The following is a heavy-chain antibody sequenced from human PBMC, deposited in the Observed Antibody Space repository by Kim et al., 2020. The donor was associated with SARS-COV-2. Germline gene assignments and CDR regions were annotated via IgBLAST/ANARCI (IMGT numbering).Heavy chain of an antibody. D-gene: IGHD5-18*01. Sequence: GGSLRLSCAASGFTFSSYGMHWVRQAPGKGLEWVAVIWYDGSNKYYADSVKGRFTISRDNSKNTLYLQMNSLRAEDTAVYYCARERGYSYIGFYYYYGMDVWGQGTTVTVSS. V-gene: IGHV3-33*01. CDR1: GFTFSSYG. J-gene: IGHJ6*02. CDR2: IWYDGSNK. CDR3: ARERGYSYIGFYYYYGMDV.